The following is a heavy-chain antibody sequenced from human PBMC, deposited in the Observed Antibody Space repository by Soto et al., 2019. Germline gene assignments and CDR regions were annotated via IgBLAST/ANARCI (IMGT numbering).Heavy chain of an antibody. CDR1: GGSFSGYY. J-gene: IGHJ6*02. CDR3: ARADRTLVTSYSLDV. V-gene: IGHV4-34*01. Sequence: LSLTCAVYGGSFSGYYWTWIRQPPGKGLEWIGEINHSGTINFNPSLKSRLTISLDTSKKHFPLKLSSVTDADTAAYYCARADRTLVTSYSLDVWGQGTTVTVSS. D-gene: IGHD2-21*02. CDR2: INHSGTI.